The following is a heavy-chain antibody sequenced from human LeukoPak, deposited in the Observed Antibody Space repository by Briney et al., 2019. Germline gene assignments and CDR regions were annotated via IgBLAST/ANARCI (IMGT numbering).Heavy chain of an antibody. D-gene: IGHD1-14*01. J-gene: IGHJ4*02. Sequence: SETLSLTCAVYGGSFSGYYWTWIRQPPGRGLEWIGEINPFGRNTYNPSLKSRVTMLGDTSDNQFSLRLASATAADTAVYYCARATVDHTDWGQGTLVTISS. CDR2: INPFGRN. V-gene: IGHV4-34*01. CDR1: GGSFSGYY. CDR3: ARATVDHTD.